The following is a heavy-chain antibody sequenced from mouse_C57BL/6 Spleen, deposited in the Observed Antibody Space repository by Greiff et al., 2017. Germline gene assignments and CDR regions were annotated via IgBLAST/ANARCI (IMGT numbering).Heavy chain of an antibody. CDR3: AAVVAKGGFDY. D-gene: IGHD1-1*01. Sequence: EVMLVESGGGLVKPGGSLKLSCAASGFTFSSYAMSWVRQTPEKGLEWVATISDGGSYTYYPDNVKGRFTISRDNAKNNLYLQMSHLKSEDTAMYYCAAVVAKGGFDYWGQGTTLTVSS. CDR2: ISDGGSYT. J-gene: IGHJ2*01. V-gene: IGHV5-4*03. CDR1: GFTFSSYA.